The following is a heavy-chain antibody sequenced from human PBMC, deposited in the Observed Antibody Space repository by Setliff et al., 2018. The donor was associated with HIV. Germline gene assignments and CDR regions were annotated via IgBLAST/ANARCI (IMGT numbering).Heavy chain of an antibody. CDR2: IIPIFCTT. CDR3: AGSILTGYYTFGADY. V-gene: IGHV1-69*05. J-gene: IGHJ4*02. Sequence: SVKVSCKASRGTFSSYAISWVRQAPGPGLECMGGIIPIFCTTNYAQQFQGSVTITTDESPTTAYLELSSLRSEDTALCYCAGSILTGYYTFGADYWGQGTLVTVSS. D-gene: IGHD3-9*01. CDR1: RGTFSSYA.